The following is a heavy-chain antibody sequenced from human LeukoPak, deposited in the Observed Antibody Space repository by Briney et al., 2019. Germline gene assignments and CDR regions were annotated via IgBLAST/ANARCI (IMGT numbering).Heavy chain of an antibody. J-gene: IGHJ6*02. CDR3: ARPYSSSWSTYGMDV. CDR2: INPIFGTA. D-gene: IGHD6-13*01. V-gene: IGHV1-69*13. Sequence: SVKVSCKASGGTFSSYAISWVRQAPGQGLEWMGGINPIFGTANYAQKFQGRVTITADESTSTAYMELSSLRSEDTAVYYCARPYSSSWSTYGMDVWGQGTTVTVSS. CDR1: GGTFSSYA.